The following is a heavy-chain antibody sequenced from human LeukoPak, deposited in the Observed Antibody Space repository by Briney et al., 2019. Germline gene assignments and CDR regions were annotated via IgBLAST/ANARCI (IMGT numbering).Heavy chain of an antibody. CDR2: FDPEDGET. D-gene: IGHD3-10*01. Sequence: ASVKVSCKVSGYTLTELSMHWVRQAPGKGLEWMGGFDPEDGETIYAQKFQGRVTMTEDTSTDTAYMELSSLRSEDTAVYYCATETYGSGRSPRFDPWGQGTLVTVSS. J-gene: IGHJ5*02. CDR3: ATETYGSGRSPRFDP. V-gene: IGHV1-24*01. CDR1: GYTLTELS.